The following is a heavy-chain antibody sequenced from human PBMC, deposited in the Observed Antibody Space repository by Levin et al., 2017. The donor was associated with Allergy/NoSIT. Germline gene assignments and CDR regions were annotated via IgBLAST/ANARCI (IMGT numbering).Heavy chain of an antibody. Sequence: GGSLRLSCAASGFTFSSYWMSWVRQAPGKGLEWVANIKQDGSEKYYVDSVKGRFTISRDNAKNSLYLQMNSLRAEDTAVYYCARDYPPPHVVVPAAHHYGMDVWGQGTTVTVSS. V-gene: IGHV3-7*01. D-gene: IGHD2-2*01. CDR3: ARDYPPPHVVVPAAHHYGMDV. CDR2: IKQDGSEK. CDR1: GFTFSSYW. J-gene: IGHJ6*02.